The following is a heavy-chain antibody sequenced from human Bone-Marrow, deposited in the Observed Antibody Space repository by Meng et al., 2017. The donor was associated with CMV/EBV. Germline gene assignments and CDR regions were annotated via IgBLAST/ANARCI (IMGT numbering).Heavy chain of an antibody. J-gene: IGHJ4*02. V-gene: IGHV3-13*01. Sequence: GESLKISCAASGFTFSSYDMHWVRQATREGLEWVSGIATAGDTYYPGSVKGRFTISRDNAKNSLYLQMNSLRAEDTAVYYCARDPRAYFDYWGQGTLVTVSS. CDR1: GFTFSSYD. CDR3: ARDPRAYFDY. CDR2: IATAGDT.